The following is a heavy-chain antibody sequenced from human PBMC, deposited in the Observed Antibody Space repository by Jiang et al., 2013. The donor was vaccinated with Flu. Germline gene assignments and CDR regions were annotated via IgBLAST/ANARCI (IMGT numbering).Heavy chain of an antibody. V-gene: IGHV3-30-3*01. J-gene: IGHJ4*02. CDR1: GFTFSSYA. Sequence: RLSCAASGFTFSSYAMHWVRQAPGKGLEWAAVISYDGSNKYYADSVKGRFTISRDNSKNTLYLQMNSLRAEDTAVYYCARDLFHIAAAGRVDYWGQGTLVTVSS. CDR3: ARDLFHIAAAGRVDY. CDR2: ISYDGSNK. D-gene: IGHD6-13*01.